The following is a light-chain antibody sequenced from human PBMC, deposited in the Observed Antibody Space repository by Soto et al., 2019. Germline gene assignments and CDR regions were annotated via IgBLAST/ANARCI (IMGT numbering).Light chain of an antibody. CDR2: AAS. V-gene: IGKV1D-12*01. J-gene: IGKJ5*01. CDR1: QDIGSW. Sequence: DIPMTQSPSSVSASVGERVTITCRASQDIGSWFAWYQQKPGKVTKLLIYAASILQSGVPSRFSGSGSGTDFTLTINNLQPEDFATYYCQQAKSFPVSFVQGTRLENK. CDR3: QQAKSFPVS.